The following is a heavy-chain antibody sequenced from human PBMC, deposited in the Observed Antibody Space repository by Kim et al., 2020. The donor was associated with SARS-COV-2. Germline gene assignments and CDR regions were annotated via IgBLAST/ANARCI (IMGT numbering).Heavy chain of an antibody. Sequence: SVKRRFTISRDNAKTSLYLQMNSLRAEDTAVYYCARAGGYDFWSGYLDYWGQGTLVTVSS. D-gene: IGHD3-3*01. J-gene: IGHJ4*02. CDR3: ARAGGYDFWSGYLDY. V-gene: IGHV3-48*03.